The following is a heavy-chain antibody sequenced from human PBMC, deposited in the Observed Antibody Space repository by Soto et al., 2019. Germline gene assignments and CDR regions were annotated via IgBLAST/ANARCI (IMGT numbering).Heavy chain of an antibody. CDR2: INAYNGNT. CDR3: ARVLPPFDP. CDR1: VYTFTSYG. J-gene: IGHJ5*02. V-gene: IGHV1-18*01. Sequence: QVQLVQSGAEVKKPGASVKVSCKASVYTFTSYGISWVRQAPGQGLEWMGGINAYNGNTNYAQKIQGRVTMTTDTSTCTAYMGLRSLRSDDAAVYYCARVLPPFDPWGQGTLVTVSS.